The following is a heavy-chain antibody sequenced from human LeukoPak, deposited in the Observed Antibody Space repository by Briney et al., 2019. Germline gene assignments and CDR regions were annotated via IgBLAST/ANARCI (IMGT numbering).Heavy chain of an antibody. Sequence: GTSVKVSCKASGFTFTSSAVQWVRQARGQRLEWVGWIVVGSGNTNYAQKFQGRVTITTDESTSTAYMELSSLRSEDTAVYYCARELRFLEWLSPLDYWGQGTLVTVSS. D-gene: IGHD3-3*01. CDR1: GFTFTSSA. V-gene: IGHV1-58*01. J-gene: IGHJ4*02. CDR3: ARELRFLEWLSPLDY. CDR2: IVVGSGNT.